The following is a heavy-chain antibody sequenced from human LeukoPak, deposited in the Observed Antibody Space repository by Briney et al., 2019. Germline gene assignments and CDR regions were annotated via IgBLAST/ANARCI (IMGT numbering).Heavy chain of an antibody. V-gene: IGHV6-1*01. D-gene: IGHD2-2*01. CDR2: TYYRSKWYN. J-gene: IGHJ4*02. CDR1: GDSVSSNSAA. Sequence: SQTLSLTFAISGDSVSSNSAAWNWIRQSPSRGLEWLGSTYYRSKWYNDYSVSVKSRITINPLTSKNQFSLQLNSFHPHNTAVYYCARAAVVPAAYFDYWGQGTLVTVSS. CDR3: ARAAVVPAAYFDY.